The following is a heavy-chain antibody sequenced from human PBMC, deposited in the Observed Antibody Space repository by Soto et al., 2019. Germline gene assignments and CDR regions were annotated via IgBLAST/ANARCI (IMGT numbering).Heavy chain of an antibody. V-gene: IGHV1-18*04. CDR2: IRAYTGYT. Sequence: WASVKVSCKASGYTFTSYGVSWVRQAPGQGLEWMGWIRAYTGYTNYAQKFQGRVTITTDTSTSTAYMELRSLISDDTAVYYCARASDGYRSGWYVGYFDYWGQGTLVTVSS. J-gene: IGHJ4*02. CDR3: ARASDGYRSGWYVGYFDY. D-gene: IGHD6-19*01. CDR1: GYTFTSYG.